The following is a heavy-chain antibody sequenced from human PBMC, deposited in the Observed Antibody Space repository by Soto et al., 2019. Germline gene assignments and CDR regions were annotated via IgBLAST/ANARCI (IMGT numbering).Heavy chain of an antibody. V-gene: IGHV1-69*01. Sequence: QVQLVQSGAEVKKPGSSVKVSCKAAGGTFSSYAISWVRQAPGQALEWMGGIIPIFGTANYAQKLQGRVTITADDSTSTDYMELSSLRSEDTAVYYCAIYNWIPTNWFDPWGQGTLVTVSS. CDR1: GGTFSSYA. J-gene: IGHJ5*02. CDR2: IIPIFGTA. D-gene: IGHD1-20*01. CDR3: AIYNWIPTNWFDP.